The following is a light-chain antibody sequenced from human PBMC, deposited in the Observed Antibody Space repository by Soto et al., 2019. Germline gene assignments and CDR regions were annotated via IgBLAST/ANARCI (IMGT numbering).Light chain of an antibody. J-gene: IGKJ5*01. CDR3: QQRSSWPSIP. CDR2: DAS. V-gene: IGKV3-11*01. Sequence: VLTQSPATLSLSPGERATLSCRASQSVRTFLAWYQHKPGQAHRLLIYDASNRATGIPARFSGSGSGTDFTLTISSPEPEDFAVYYCQQRSSWPSIPVGQGTRPGIK. CDR1: QSVRTF.